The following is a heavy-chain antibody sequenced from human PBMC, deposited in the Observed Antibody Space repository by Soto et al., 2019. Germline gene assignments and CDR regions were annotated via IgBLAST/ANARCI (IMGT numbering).Heavy chain of an antibody. V-gene: IGHV2-5*02. CDR2: IYWDDDK. Sequence: QITLKESGPTRVKPTQTLALTCTFSGFSLTTSGVGVGWIRKTPGKALEWLAVIYWDDDKRYSPSLKSRLTISKDTSKYQVVLTMAYMDPADTGTYFCAHRGYMYGNWDHGYFDYWCQGTLVTVSS. D-gene: IGHD5-18*01. CDR1: GFSLTTSGVG. J-gene: IGHJ4*02. CDR3: AHRGYMYGNWDHGYFDY.